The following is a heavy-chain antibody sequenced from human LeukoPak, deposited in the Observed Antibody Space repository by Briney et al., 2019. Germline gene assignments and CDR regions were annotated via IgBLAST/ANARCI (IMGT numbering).Heavy chain of an antibody. J-gene: IGHJ4*02. D-gene: IGHD6-19*01. CDR2: INSDGSST. CDR1: GFTFSGSW. Sequence: GGSLRLSCAASGFTFSGSWMDWVRQAPGKGLVWVSRINSDGSSTSYADSVKGRFTISRDNAKNTLYLQMNSLGAEDTAVYYCARDRAVAAHFDYWGQGTLVTVSS. CDR3: ARDRAVAAHFDY. V-gene: IGHV3-74*01.